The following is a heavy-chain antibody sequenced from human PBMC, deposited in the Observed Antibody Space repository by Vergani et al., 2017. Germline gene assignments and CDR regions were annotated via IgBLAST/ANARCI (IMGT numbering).Heavy chain of an antibody. CDR2: IYYSGST. CDR3: ACSISGYYGPGAFDI. Sequence: QVQLQESGPGLVKPSETLSLTCTVSGGPISSYYWSWIRPPPGKGLEGIGYIYYSGSTNYNPPLKSRVTISVDTSKNQFSLKLSSVTAADTAVYYCACSISGYYGPGAFDIWGQGTMVTVSS. J-gene: IGHJ3*02. V-gene: IGHV4-59*01. CDR1: GGPISSYY. D-gene: IGHD3-3*01.